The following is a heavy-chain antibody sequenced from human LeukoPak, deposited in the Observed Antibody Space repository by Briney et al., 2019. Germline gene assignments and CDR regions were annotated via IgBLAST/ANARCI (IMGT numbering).Heavy chain of an antibody. CDR1: GFTFSDHY. J-gene: IGHJ4*02. CDR2: TRNKVNSYTT. V-gene: IGHV3-72*01. Sequence: PGGSLRLSCAASGFTFSDHYIDWFRQAPGKGLEWVARTRNKVNSYTTAYAASVTGRFTVSRDDSSNSVYLQMNSLKIEDTAVYYCARSMYGEGWRIIDFDYWGQGSLLTVSS. CDR3: ARSMYGEGWRIIDFDY. D-gene: IGHD4/OR15-4a*01.